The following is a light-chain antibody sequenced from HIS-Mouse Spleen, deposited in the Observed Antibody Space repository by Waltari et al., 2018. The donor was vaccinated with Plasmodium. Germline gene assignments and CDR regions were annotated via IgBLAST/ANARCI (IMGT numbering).Light chain of an antibody. J-gene: IGLJ2*01. CDR3: QVWDSSSDHPDVV. V-gene: IGLV3-21*03. CDR2: DDR. Sequence: SYVLTQPPSVSVAPGKTARITCGGNNIRSKSVHWYQQKPGQAPVLVVYDDRDRPSGIPERFSGSNSGNTATLTISRVEAGDEADYYCQVWDSSSDHPDVVFGGGTKLTVL. CDR1: NIRSKS.